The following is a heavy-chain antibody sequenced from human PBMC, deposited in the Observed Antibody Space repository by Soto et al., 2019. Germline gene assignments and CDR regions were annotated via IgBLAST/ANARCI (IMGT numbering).Heavy chain of an antibody. CDR3: AKDNTDDSSGYSPNWFDP. CDR1: GFTFSSYW. D-gene: IGHD3-22*01. J-gene: IGHJ5*02. V-gene: IGHV3-74*01. Sequence: GGALRLSCAASGFTFSSYWMHWVRQAPGKGLVWVSCINSDGSSTSYADSVKGRFTISRDNAKNTLYLQMNSLRAEDTALYYCAKDNTDDSSGYSPNWFDPWGQGTLVTVSS. CDR2: INSDGSST.